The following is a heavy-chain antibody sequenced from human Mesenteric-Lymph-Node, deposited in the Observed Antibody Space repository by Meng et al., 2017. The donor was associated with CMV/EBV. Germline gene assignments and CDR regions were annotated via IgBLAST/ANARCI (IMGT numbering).Heavy chain of an antibody. CDR2: INHSGST. D-gene: IGHD6-19*01. Sequence: VYGGSFRGYYWSWIRQPPGKGLEWIGEINHSGSTNYNPSLKSRVTISVDTSKNQFSLKLSSVTAADTAVYYCASRPRRYSSGWYDYWGQGTLVTVSS. CDR1: GGSFRGYY. CDR3: ASRPRRYSSGWYDY. V-gene: IGHV4-34*01. J-gene: IGHJ4*02.